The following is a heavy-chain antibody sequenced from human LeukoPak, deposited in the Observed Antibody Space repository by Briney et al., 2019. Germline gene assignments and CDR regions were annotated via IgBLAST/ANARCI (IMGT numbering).Heavy chain of an antibody. D-gene: IGHD5-18*01. CDR2: ISWNSGSI. J-gene: IGHJ3*02. Sequence: GGSLRLSCAASGFTFDDYAMHWVRQAPGKGXXXXXGISWNSGSIGYADSVKGRFTISRDNAKNSLYLQMNSLRAEDTALYYCAKAMELWTNDAFDIWGQGTMVTVSS. V-gene: IGHV3-9*01. CDR3: AKAMELWTNDAFDI. CDR1: GFTFDDYA.